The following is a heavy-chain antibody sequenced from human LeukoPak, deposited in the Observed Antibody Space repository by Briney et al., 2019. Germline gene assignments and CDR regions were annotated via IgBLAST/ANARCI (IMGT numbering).Heavy chain of an antibody. CDR3: ASSGTAMVTDYFDY. Sequence: GGSLRLSCAASRFTFSSYWMSWVRQAPGKGLEWVANIKQDGSEKYYVDSVKGRFTISRDNAKNSLYLQMNSLRAEDTAVYYCASSGTAMVTDYFDYWGQGTLVTVSS. V-gene: IGHV3-7*01. CDR2: IKQDGSEK. J-gene: IGHJ4*02. D-gene: IGHD5-18*01. CDR1: RFTFSSYW.